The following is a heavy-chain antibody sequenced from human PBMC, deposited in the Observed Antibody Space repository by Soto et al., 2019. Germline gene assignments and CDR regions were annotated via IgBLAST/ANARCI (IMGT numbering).Heavy chain of an antibody. CDR1: GFTFSSYS. D-gene: IGHD2-2*02. J-gene: IGHJ3*02. CDR2: ISSSSSYI. V-gene: IGHV3-21*01. Sequence: GGSLRLSCAASGFTFSSYSMNWVRQAPGKGLEWVSSISSSSSYIYYADSVKGRFTISRDNAKNSLYLQMNSLRAEDTAVYYCARAQYCSSTSCYTGGAFDIWGQGTMVTVSS. CDR3: ARAQYCSSTSCYTGGAFDI.